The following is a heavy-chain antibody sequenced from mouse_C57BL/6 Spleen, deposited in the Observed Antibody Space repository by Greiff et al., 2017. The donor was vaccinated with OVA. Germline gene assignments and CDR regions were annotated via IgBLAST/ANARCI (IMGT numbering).Heavy chain of an antibody. V-gene: IGHV5-4*03. J-gene: IGHJ1*03. CDR2: ISDGGSYT. Sequence: EVKLVESGGGLVKPGGSLKLSCAASGFTFSSYAMSWVRQTPEKRLEWVATISDGGSYTYYTDNVKGRFTISRDNAKNNLYLQMSHLKSEDTAMYYCARASDRYFDVWGTGTTVTVSS. CDR3: ARASDRYFDV. CDR1: GFTFSSYA. D-gene: IGHD6-1*01.